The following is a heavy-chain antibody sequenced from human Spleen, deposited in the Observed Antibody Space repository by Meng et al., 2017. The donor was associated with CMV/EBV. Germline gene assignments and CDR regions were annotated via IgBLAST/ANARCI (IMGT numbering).Heavy chain of an antibody. CDR1: GFTFSSYW. V-gene: IGHV3-74*01. CDR2: INSDGSST. Sequence: GESLKISCAASGFTFSSYWMHWVHQAPGKGLLWVSRINSDGSSTSYADSVKGRFTISRDNAKNTLYLQMNSLRGDDTAVYYCANGGFYGSRYWGRGTLVTVSS. CDR3: ANGGFYGSRY. J-gene: IGHJ4*02. D-gene: IGHD2/OR15-2a*01.